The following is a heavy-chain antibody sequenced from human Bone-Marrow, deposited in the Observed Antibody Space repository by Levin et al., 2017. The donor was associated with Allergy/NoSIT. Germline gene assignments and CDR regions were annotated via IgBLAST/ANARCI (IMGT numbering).Heavy chain of an antibody. CDR2: ISRSSTYT. V-gene: IGHV3-21*01. CDR3: ASGPPVEMTTVGFGGWFDP. D-gene: IGHD4-11*01. Sequence: LSLTCAASSFAFSDYSMHWVRPAPGKGLEWVASISRSSTYTYYAESMRGRFTISRDNANNSLFLQMNSLRAEDTALYFCASGPPVEMTTVGFGGWFDPWGQGTLVTVSS. CDR1: SFAFSDYS. J-gene: IGHJ5*02.